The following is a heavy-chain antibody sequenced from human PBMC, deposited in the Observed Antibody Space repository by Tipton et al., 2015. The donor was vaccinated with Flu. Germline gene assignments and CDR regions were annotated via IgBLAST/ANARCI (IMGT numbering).Heavy chain of an antibody. CDR1: GDSIDGRHY. J-gene: IGHJ4*02. D-gene: IGHD6-13*01. V-gene: IGHV4-38-2*01. CDR3: ARGLAAAGQKDY. CDR2: IHRGGNT. Sequence: TLSLTCSVSGDSIDGRHYWGWIRQPPGKGLEWIGNIHRGGNTYYNASLKSRVTMSVDGSRNQFSLKLTSVIASDTAVYYCARGLAAAGQKDYWGQGTLVTVSS.